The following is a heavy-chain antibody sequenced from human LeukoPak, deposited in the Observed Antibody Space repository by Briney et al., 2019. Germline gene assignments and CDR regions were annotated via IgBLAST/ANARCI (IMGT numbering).Heavy chain of an antibody. V-gene: IGHV3-30*02. CDR3: AKEVSGSYYGYY. CDR2: TRYDGSNK. CDR1: GFTFTSYG. D-gene: IGHD3-10*01. Sequence: PGGSLRLSCAASGFTFTSYGMHWVRQAPGKGLEWVAFTRYDGSNKYYADSVKGRFTISRDNSENTLYLQMNSLRAEDTAVYYCAKEVSGSYYGYYWGQGNLVTVSS. J-gene: IGHJ4*02.